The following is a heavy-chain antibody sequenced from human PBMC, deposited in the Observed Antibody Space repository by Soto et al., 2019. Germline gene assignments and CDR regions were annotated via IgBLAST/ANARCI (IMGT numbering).Heavy chain of an antibody. Sequence: QGQLVQSGAEVKKPGASVKVSCKASGYTFTRYGISWVRQAPGQGLEWMGWISGYNGDTNYAQKFQGRVTMTVDTYQTTAFMELTSLTSDDRAVYYCAKNGQPPYYYYGMDVWGQGTTVTVSS. V-gene: IGHV1-18*01. J-gene: IGHJ6*02. D-gene: IGHD2-8*01. CDR1: GYTFTRYG. CDR3: AKNGQPPYYYYGMDV. CDR2: ISGYNGDT.